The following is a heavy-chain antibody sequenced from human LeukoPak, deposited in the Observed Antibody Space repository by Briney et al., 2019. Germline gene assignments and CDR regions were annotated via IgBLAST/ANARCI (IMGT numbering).Heavy chain of an antibody. V-gene: IGHV4-61*02. CDR1: GGSISSGSYY. J-gene: IGHJ4*02. CDR2: IYTSGST. D-gene: IGHD6-13*01. CDR3: ARASLSGGSSWTY. Sequence: SQTLSLTCTVSGGSISSGSYYWSWIRQPAGKGLEWIGRIYTSGSTNYNPSLKSRVTISVDTSKNQFSLKLSSVTAADTAVYYCARASLSGGSSWTYWGQGALVTVSS.